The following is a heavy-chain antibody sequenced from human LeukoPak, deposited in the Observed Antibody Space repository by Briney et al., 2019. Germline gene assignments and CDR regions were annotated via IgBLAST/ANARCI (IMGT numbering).Heavy chain of an antibody. J-gene: IGHJ6*03. D-gene: IGHD1-26*01. CDR3: AKGHGWEASYYYYYMDV. CDR1: GFFFDDYG. Sequence: GGSLRLSCAASGFFFDDYGMSWVRQAPGKGLEWVSRINSNGGNTDYADSVKGRFTISRDNSKNTLYLKMNSLRAEDTAVYYCAKGHGWEASYYYYYMDVWGKGTTVTISS. CDR2: INSNGGNT. V-gene: IGHV3-20*04.